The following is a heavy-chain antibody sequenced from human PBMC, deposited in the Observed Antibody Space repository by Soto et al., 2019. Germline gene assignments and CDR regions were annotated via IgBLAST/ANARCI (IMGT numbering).Heavy chain of an antibody. Sequence: ASVKVSCKASCYTCTSYGISWVRQAPGQGLEWMGWISAYNGNTNYAQKLQGRVTMTTDTSTSTAYMELRSLRSDDTAVYYCARDLSDYYDSSGPRGWFDPWGQGTLVTVSS. CDR1: CYTCTSYG. CDR2: ISAYNGNT. D-gene: IGHD3-22*01. J-gene: IGHJ5*02. V-gene: IGHV1-18*01. CDR3: ARDLSDYYDSSGPRGWFDP.